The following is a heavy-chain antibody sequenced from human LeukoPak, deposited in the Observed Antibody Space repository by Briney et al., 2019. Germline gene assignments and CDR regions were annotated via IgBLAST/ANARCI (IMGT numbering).Heavy chain of an antibody. CDR2: IYHSGST. D-gene: IGHD4-4*01. CDR1: GGSISSGGYS. CDR3: ARRRVNSVIDY. Sequence: SETLSLTCAVSGGSISSGGYSWSWIRQPPGKGLEWIGYIYHSGSTYYNPSLKSRVTISVDRSKNQFPLKLSSVTAADTAVYYCARRRVNSVIDYWGQGTLVTVSS. V-gene: IGHV4-30-2*01. J-gene: IGHJ4*02.